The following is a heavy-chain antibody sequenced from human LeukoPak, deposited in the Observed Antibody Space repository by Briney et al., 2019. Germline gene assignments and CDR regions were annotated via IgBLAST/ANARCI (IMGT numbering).Heavy chain of an antibody. Sequence: SETLSLTCTVSGGSISSYYWSWIRQPPGKGLEWIGYIYYSGSTNHNPSLKSRVTISVDTSKNQFSLKLSSVTAADTAVYYCARHSYYYDSSGYYSFDYWGQGTLVTVSS. CDR1: GGSISSYY. V-gene: IGHV4-59*08. CDR3: ARHSYYYDSSGYYSFDY. CDR2: IYYSGST. J-gene: IGHJ4*02. D-gene: IGHD3-22*01.